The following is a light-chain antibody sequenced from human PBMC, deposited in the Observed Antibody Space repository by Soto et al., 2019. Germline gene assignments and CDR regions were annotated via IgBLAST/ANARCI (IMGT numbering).Light chain of an antibody. V-gene: IGKV2-24*01. CDR2: QIS. CDR3: MPATQFRS. Sequence: DIVMTQTPLSSPVTLGQPASISCRSSQSLVHRDGNTYLTWLQQRPGQPPRLRIYQISHRFSGVQDRFSGRGAGTDFTLKISRVEAEDAGIYFCMPATQFRSFGQGTRVEIK. J-gene: IGKJ1*01. CDR1: QSLVHRDGNTY.